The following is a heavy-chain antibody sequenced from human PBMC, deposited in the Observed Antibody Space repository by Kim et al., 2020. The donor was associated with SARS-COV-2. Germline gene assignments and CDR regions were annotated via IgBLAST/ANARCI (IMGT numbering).Heavy chain of an antibody. CDR3: ARDLSSINWYFVY. V-gene: IGHV1-2*02. D-gene: IGHD6-13*01. CDR2: INPHTGGT. CDR1: GYPFIGYY. J-gene: IGHJ4*02. Sequence: ASVKVSCKASGYPFIGYYLHWVRQAPGRGLEWMGWINPHTGGTVYAQRFQGRVTMTRDTSTGTAYMELGSLRSDDTALYYCARDLSSINWYFVYWGQGTL.